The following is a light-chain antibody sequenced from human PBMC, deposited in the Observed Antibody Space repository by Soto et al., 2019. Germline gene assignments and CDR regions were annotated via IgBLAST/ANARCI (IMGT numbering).Light chain of an antibody. CDR2: DAS. J-gene: IGKJ1*01. Sequence: DIHMTRSRSTMSASIGDIFTITCRASESIRTWLAWYQNKKGKARKFLIYDASSLESGVPSRLRGSGSGTELTITISNMQNDDFETYLCQQYHNYTRTFGQGTKVDIK. V-gene: IGKV1-5*01. CDR3: QQYHNYTRT. CDR1: ESIRTW.